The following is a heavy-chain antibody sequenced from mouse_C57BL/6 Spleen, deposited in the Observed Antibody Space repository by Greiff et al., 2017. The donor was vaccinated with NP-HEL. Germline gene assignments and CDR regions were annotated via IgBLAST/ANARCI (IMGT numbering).Heavy chain of an antibody. CDR1: GFNIKDDY. D-gene: IGHD1-1*01. V-gene: IGHV14-4*01. CDR2: IDPENGDT. Sequence: EVMLVESGAELVRPGASVKLSCTASGFNIKDDYMHWVKQRPEQGLEWIGWIDPENGDTEYASKFQGKATITADTSSNTAYLQLSSLTSEDTAVYYCTTMITTVVATDYFDYWGQGTTLTVSS. J-gene: IGHJ2*01. CDR3: TTMITTVVATDYFDY.